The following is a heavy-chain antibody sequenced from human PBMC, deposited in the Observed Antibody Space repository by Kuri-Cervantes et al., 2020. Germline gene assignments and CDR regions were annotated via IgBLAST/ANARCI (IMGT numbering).Heavy chain of an antibody. CDR2: ISSSSSTI. Sequence: GESLKISCAASGFTFSSYSMNWVRQAPGKGLEWASYISSSSSTIYYADSVKGRFTISRDNAKNSLYLQMNSLRDEDTAVYYCARVGSYYEDAFDIWGQGTMVTVSS. CDR3: ARVGSYYEDAFDI. D-gene: IGHD1-26*01. J-gene: IGHJ3*02. CDR1: GFTFSSYS. V-gene: IGHV3-48*02.